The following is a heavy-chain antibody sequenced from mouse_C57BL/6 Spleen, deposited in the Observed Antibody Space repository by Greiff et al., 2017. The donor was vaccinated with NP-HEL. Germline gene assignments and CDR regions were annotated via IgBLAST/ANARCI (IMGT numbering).Heavy chain of an antibody. D-gene: IGHD1-1*01. Sequence: EVQGVESGGGLVKPGGSLKLSCAASGFTFSSYAMSWVRQTPEKRLEWVATISDGGSYTYYPDNVKGRFTISRDNAKNNLYLQMSHLKSEDTAMYYCARTGDYFYFDYWGQGTTLTVSS. CDR2: ISDGGSYT. CDR3: ARTGDYFYFDY. J-gene: IGHJ2*01. V-gene: IGHV5-4*01. CDR1: GFTFSSYA.